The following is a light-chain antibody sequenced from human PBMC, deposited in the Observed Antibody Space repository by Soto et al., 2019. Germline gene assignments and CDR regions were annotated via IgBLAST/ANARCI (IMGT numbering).Light chain of an antibody. CDR3: QQHNQWPIT. V-gene: IGKV3D-15*01. Sequence: PGERATLSCRASQSVSSNLAWYQQKPGQAPRLLIYGASTRATGIPARFSGSGSGTEFTLTINSLQSEDSAVYYCQQHNQWPITFGQGTKVDIK. CDR1: QSVSSN. CDR2: GAS. J-gene: IGKJ1*01.